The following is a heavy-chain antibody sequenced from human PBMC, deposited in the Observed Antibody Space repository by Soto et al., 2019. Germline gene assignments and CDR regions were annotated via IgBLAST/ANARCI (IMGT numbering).Heavy chain of an antibody. CDR2: ISWNSGSI. Sequence: EVQLVESGGGLVQPGRSLRLSCAASGFTFDDYAMPWVRQAPGKGLEWVSGISWNSGSIGYADSVKGRFTISRDNAKNSLYLKMNSLRAEDTALYYCAKDIFKFEVDLLFDYWGQGTLVTVSS. CDR3: AKDIFKFEVDLLFDY. V-gene: IGHV3-9*01. D-gene: IGHD2-2*01. J-gene: IGHJ4*02. CDR1: GFTFDDYA.